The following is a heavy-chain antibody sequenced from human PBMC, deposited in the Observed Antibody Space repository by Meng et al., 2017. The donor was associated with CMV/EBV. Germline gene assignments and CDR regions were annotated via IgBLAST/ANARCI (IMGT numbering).Heavy chain of an antibody. V-gene: IGHV4-39*07. J-gene: IGHJ6*02. CDR3: ARFERTYGMDV. CDR2: IYYSGST. Sequence: SETLSLTCTVSGGSISSCSYYWGWIRQPPGKGLEWIGSIYYSGSTYYNPSLKSRVTISVDTSKNQFSLKLSSVTAADTAVYYCARFERTYGMDVWGQGTTVTVSS. CDR1: GGSISSCSYY.